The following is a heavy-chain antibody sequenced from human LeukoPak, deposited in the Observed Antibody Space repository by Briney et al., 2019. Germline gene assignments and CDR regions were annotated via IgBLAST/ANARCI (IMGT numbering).Heavy chain of an antibody. CDR1: GFDFSTYA. V-gene: IGHV3-21*04. Sequence: PGGSLRLSCAASGFDFSTYAINWVRQAPGKGLEWVSSISTTSTYIFYADSLKGRFTISRDNAKNSVYLQMNSLRAADTAVYYCAKDHLPNFMTPFDYWGQGTLVTVSS. J-gene: IGHJ4*02. CDR2: ISTTSTYI. CDR3: AKDHLPNFMTPFDY. D-gene: IGHD2-15*01.